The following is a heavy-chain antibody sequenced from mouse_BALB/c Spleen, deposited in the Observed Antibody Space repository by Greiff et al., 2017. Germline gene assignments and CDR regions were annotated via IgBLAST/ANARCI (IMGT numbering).Heavy chain of an antibody. Sequence: QVQLQQSGAELARPGASVKMSCKASGYTFTSYTMHWVKQRPGQGLEWIGYINPSSGYTNYNQKFKDKATLTADKSSSTAYMQLSSLTSEDSAVYYGAREGTTGVYFDVWGAGTTVTVSS. J-gene: IGHJ1*01. CDR1: GYTFTSYT. V-gene: IGHV1-4*01. D-gene: IGHD1-1*01. CDR3: AREGTTGVYFDV. CDR2: INPSSGYT.